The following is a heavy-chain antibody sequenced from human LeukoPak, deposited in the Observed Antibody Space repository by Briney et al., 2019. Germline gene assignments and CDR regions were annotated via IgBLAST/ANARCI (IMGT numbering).Heavy chain of an antibody. CDR3: ARGIAAGASFYFDC. J-gene: IGHJ4*02. CDR1: GGSISSYY. CDR2: VYYSGST. D-gene: IGHD6-13*01. Sequence: PSETLSLTCTVSGGSISSYYWSWIRQPQGKGLEWIGYVYYSGSTNYNPSLKSRVTISVDTSKNQFSLKLSSVTAADTAVYYCARGIAAGASFYFDCWGQGTLVTVSS. V-gene: IGHV4-59*01.